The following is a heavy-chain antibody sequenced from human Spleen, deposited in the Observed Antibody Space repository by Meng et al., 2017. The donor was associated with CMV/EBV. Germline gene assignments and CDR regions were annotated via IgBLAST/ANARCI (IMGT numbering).Heavy chain of an antibody. CDR2: IYSGGST. J-gene: IGHJ5*02. CDR3: ARVHRDYYDSSGYYSRFDP. V-gene: IGHV3-53*01. D-gene: IGHD3-22*01. Sequence: VSGNYMTWVRQAPGIGLEWVSVIYSGGSTYYADSVKGRFTISRDNSKNTLYLQMNSLRAEDTAVYYCARVHRDYYDSSGYYSRFDPWGQGTLVTVSS. CDR1: VSGNY.